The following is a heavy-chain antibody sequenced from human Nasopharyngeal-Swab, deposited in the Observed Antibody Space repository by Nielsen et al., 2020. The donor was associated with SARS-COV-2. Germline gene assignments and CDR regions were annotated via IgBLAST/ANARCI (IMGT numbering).Heavy chain of an antibody. V-gene: IGHV3-30*03. D-gene: IGHD5-12*01. CDR1: GFTFSSYG. CDR3: ARVGLRYYYFDY. Sequence: GESLKISCAASGFTFSSYGMHWVRQAPGKGLEWVAVISYDGSNKYYADSVKGRFTISRDNSKNTLYLQMGSLRADDMAVYYCARVGLRYYYFDYWGQGTLVTVSS. J-gene: IGHJ4*02. CDR2: ISYDGSNK.